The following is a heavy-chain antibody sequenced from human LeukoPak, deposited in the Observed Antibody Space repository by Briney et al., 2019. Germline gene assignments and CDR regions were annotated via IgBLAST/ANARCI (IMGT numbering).Heavy chain of an antibody. D-gene: IGHD3-16*01. CDR1: GGSVSSNSVT. CDR3: TRAFGEPSRYFDL. V-gene: IGHV6-1*01. J-gene: IGHJ2*01. CDR2: TYYRSQWYN. Sequence: SQTLSLTCAISGGSVSSNSVTWHWIRQSPSRGLEWLGRTYYRSQWYNDYAFSVKSRMSINPDTLKNQISLQLNSVTPEDTAVYYCTRAFGEPSRYFDLWGRGTLVIVSS.